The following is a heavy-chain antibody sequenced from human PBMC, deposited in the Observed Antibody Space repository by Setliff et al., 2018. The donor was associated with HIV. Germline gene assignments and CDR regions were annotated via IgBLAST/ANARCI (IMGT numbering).Heavy chain of an antibody. V-gene: IGHV1-69*05. Sequence: SVKVSCKASGGTFSSYAISWVRQAPGQGLEWMGGIIPIFGTANYAQKFQGRVTITTDESTSTAYMELSSLRSEDTAVYYCARDRGRIAVAGTGGDDAFDIWGQGTMVTVSS. D-gene: IGHD6-19*01. CDR2: IIPIFGTA. CDR1: GGTFSSYA. CDR3: ARDRGRIAVAGTGGDDAFDI. J-gene: IGHJ3*02.